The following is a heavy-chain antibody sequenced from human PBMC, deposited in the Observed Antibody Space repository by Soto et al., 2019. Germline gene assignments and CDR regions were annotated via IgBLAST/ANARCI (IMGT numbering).Heavy chain of an antibody. Sequence: QVQLVESGGGVVQPGRSLRLSCAASGFTFSSYAMHWVRQAPGKGLEWVAVISYDGSNKYYADSVKGRFTISRDNSKNTLYLQMNSLRADDTAVYYCARTAMVIRDYFDYWGQGTLVTVSS. CDR2: ISYDGSNK. D-gene: IGHD5-18*01. V-gene: IGHV3-30-3*01. J-gene: IGHJ4*02. CDR1: GFTFSSYA. CDR3: ARTAMVIRDYFDY.